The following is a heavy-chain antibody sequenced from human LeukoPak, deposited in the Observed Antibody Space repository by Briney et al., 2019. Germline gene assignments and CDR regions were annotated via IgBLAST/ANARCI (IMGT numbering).Heavy chain of an antibody. Sequence: KAGGSLRLSCAASGFTVSSSYMTWVRQAPGKGLEWVSSISSSSSYIYYADSVKGRFTISRDNAKNSLYLQMNSLRAEDTAVYYCARRDSSGWSGFDYWGQGTLVTVSS. D-gene: IGHD6-19*01. CDR2: ISSSSSYI. V-gene: IGHV3-21*01. J-gene: IGHJ4*02. CDR1: GFTVSSSY. CDR3: ARRDSSGWSGFDY.